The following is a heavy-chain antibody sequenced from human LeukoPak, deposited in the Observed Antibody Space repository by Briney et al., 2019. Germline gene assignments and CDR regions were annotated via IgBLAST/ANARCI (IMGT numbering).Heavy chain of an antibody. V-gene: IGHV3-48*04. J-gene: IGHJ5*02. Sequence: GGSLRLSCAASGFTFSSYSVNWVRQAPGKGLEWVSYISSSSSTIYYADSVKGRFTISRDNAENSLYLQINSLRAEDTAVYYCARDPPDCRGSSCRWGGWIDPWGQGTLVTVSS. CDR2: ISSSSSTI. CDR3: ARDPPDCRGSSCRWGGWIDP. D-gene: IGHD2-15*01. CDR1: GFTFSSYS.